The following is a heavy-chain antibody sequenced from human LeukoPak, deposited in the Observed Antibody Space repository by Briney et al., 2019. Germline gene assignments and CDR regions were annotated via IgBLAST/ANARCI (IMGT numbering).Heavy chain of an antibody. V-gene: IGHV3-48*04. CDR2: ISNTGSVI. CDR3: VARGGWARFDY. Sequence: GGSLRLSCAASGSTFRSHTMNWVRQAPGKGLEWISYISNTGSVIYYADSVKGRFTISRDNAKNSLYLQMNSLRAEDTAVYYCVARGGWARFDYWGQGTLVTVFS. D-gene: IGHD6-19*01. CDR1: GSTFRSHT. J-gene: IGHJ4*02.